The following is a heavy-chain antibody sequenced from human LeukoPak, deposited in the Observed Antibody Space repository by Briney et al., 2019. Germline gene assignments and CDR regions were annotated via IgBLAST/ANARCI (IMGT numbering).Heavy chain of an antibody. CDR2: IYYSGST. Sequence: PSETLSLTCTVSGGSISSYYWSWIRQPPGKGLEWIGYIYYSGSTNYNPSLKSRVTISVDTSKNQFSLKLSSVTAADTAVYYCARDQTAVPAATRCYYYYGMDVWGQGTTVTVSS. CDR3: ARDQTAVPAATRCYYYYGMDV. J-gene: IGHJ6*02. D-gene: IGHD2-2*01. V-gene: IGHV4-59*01. CDR1: GGSISSYY.